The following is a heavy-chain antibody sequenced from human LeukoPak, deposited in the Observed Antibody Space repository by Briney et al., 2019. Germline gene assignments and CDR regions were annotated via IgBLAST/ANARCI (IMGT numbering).Heavy chain of an antibody. Sequence: SQTLSLTCTVSGGSISSGSYYWSWIRQPAGKGLEWIGPIYTSGSTNYNPSLKSRVTISVDTSKNQFSLKLSSVTAADTAVYYCARESNRVRGVIRYFDYWGQGTLVTVSS. V-gene: IGHV4-61*02. CDR3: ARESNRVRGVIRYFDY. CDR2: IYTSGST. CDR1: GGSISSGSYY. D-gene: IGHD3-10*01. J-gene: IGHJ4*02.